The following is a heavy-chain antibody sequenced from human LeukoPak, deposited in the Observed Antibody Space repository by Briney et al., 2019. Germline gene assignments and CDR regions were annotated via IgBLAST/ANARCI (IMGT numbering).Heavy chain of an antibody. V-gene: IGHV3-23*01. CDR3: AKDLGRYYYDSSGYYQEVY. CDR1: GFTFSSYA. J-gene: IGHJ4*02. Sequence: GGSLRLSCAASGFTFSSYAMSWVRQAPGKGLEWVSAISGSGGSTYYADSVKGRFTISRDNSKNTLYLQMNSLRAEDTAVYYCAKDLGRYYYDSSGYYQEVYWGQGTLVTVSS. CDR2: ISGSGGST. D-gene: IGHD3-22*01.